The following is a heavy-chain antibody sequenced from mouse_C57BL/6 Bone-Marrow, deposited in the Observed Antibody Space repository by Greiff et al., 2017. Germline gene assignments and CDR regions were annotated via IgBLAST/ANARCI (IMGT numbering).Heavy chain of an antibody. V-gene: IGHV1-81*01. Sequence: VKLVESGAELARPGASVKLSCKASGYTFTSYGISWVKQRTGQGLEWIGEIYPRSGNTYYNEKFKGKATLTADKYSSTAYMELRSLTSEDSAVXFCARSSLEAWFAYWGQGTLVTVSA. CDR3: ARSSLEAWFAY. CDR1: GYTFTSYG. CDR2: IYPRSGNT. J-gene: IGHJ3*01. D-gene: IGHD1-1*01.